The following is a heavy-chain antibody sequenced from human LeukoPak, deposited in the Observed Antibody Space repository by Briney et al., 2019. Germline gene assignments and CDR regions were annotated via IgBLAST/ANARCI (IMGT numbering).Heavy chain of an antibody. CDR2: INTNTGNP. CDR1: GYTFTSYA. V-gene: IGHV7-4-1*02. Sequence: ASVKVSCKASGYTFTSYAMNWVRQAPGQGLEWMGWINTNTGNPTYAQGFTGRFVFSLDTSVSTACLQISSLKAEDTAVYYCARDRYDILTGYYLSWFDPWGQGTLVTVSS. J-gene: IGHJ5*02. D-gene: IGHD3-9*01. CDR3: ARDRYDILTGYYLSWFDP.